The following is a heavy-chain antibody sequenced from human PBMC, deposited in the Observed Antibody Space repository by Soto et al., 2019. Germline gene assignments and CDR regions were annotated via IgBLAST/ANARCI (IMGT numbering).Heavy chain of an antibody. Sequence: RDSSGAAGGNCRDYAMRRVSKETGKGLEWVSAISASGGSTYYADSVKGRFTISRDNSKNTLYLQMNSLRVEDTAVYYCAKVGLPYSYVYFFYYWGQGTLVTVSS. J-gene: IGHJ4*02. V-gene: IGHV3-23*01. CDR2: ISASGGST. CDR1: GGNCRDYA. CDR3: AKVGLPYSYVYFFYY. D-gene: IGHD5-18*01.